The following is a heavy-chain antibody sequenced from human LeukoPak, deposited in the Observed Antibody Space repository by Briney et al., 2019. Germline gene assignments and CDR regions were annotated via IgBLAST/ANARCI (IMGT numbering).Heavy chain of an antibody. CDR2: IWYDGSNK. J-gene: IGHJ6*04. Sequence: GRSLRLSCAASGFTFRSHGMHWVRQAPGKGLEWVAIIWYDGSNKYYADSVKGRFTISRDNSKNTLYLQMNSLRVEDTAVYYCARDRAAARMDVWGKGTTVTVSS. V-gene: IGHV3-33*01. D-gene: IGHD6-13*01. CDR3: ARDRAAARMDV. CDR1: GFTFRSHG.